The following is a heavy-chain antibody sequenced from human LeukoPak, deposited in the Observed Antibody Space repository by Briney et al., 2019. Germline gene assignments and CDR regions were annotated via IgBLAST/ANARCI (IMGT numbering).Heavy chain of an antibody. J-gene: IGHJ6*02. Sequence: PGGSLRLSCAASGFTFSSYDMHWVRQATGKGLEWVSAIGTAGDTYYPGSVKGRFTISRENAKNSLYLQMNSLRAGDTAVYYCARGGSGITPWNYYYGMDVWGQGTTVTVSS. CDR1: GFTFSSYD. V-gene: IGHV3-13*01. D-gene: IGHD3-10*01. CDR2: IGTAGDT. CDR3: ARGGSGITPWNYYYGMDV.